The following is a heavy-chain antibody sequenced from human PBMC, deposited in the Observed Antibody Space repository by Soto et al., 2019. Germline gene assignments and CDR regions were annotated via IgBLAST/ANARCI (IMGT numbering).Heavy chain of an antibody. V-gene: IGHV5-10-1*01. D-gene: IGHD5-12*01. CDR1: GYSFTSYW. CDR2: IDPSDSYT. CDR3: AIHSGYDPEDYYYGMDV. J-gene: IGHJ6*02. Sequence: PWESLKTSCKVSGYSFTSYWISWARQMPGKDLEWMGRIDPSDSYTNYRPSFQGHVTISADKSISTAYLQWSSLKASDTAMYYCAIHSGYDPEDYYYGMDVWGQGTTVTVSS.